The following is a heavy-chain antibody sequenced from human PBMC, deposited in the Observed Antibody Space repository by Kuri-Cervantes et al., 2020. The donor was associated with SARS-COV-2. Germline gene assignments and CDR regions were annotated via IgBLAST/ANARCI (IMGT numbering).Heavy chain of an antibody. D-gene: IGHD2-15*01. Sequence: SVKVSCKASGGTFSSYAISWVRQAPGQGLEWMGGIIPIFGTANYAQKFQGRVTITADEPTSTAYMELSSLRSEDTAVYYCAREGGYCSGGSCYGYWGQGTLVTVSS. CDR2: IIPIFGTA. CDR1: GGTFSSYA. CDR3: AREGGYCSGGSCYGY. V-gene: IGHV1-69*13. J-gene: IGHJ4*02.